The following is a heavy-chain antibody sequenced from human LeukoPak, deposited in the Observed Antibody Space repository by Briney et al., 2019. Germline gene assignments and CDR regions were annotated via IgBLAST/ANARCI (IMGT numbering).Heavy chain of an antibody. CDR1: GDSVTTYY. V-gene: IGHV4-59*02. Sequence: SETLSLTCTVSGDSVTTYYWSWIRQPPGKGLEWLGYVYYRGSTTYNPSLKSRVTISVDTSRNQFSLKLSSVTAADTAVYYCARSRSGYSYDHAAFDIWGQGTMVTVSS. D-gene: IGHD5-18*01. CDR2: VYYRGST. J-gene: IGHJ3*02. CDR3: ARSRSGYSYDHAAFDI.